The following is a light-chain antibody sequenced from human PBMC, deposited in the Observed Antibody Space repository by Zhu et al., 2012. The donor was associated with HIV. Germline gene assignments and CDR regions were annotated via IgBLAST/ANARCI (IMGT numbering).Light chain of an antibody. CDR1: ETISRY. Sequence: QLTQSPAFLSASVGDRVTITCRASETISRYLAWYQXKPGKAPKLLIYDTSTLQSGVPSTFSGSGSGTEFTLTISSLQPEDFATYYCQQLNSYPLFTFGPGTKVDIK. V-gene: IGKV1-9*01. CDR3: QQLNSYPLFT. J-gene: IGKJ3*01. CDR2: DTS.